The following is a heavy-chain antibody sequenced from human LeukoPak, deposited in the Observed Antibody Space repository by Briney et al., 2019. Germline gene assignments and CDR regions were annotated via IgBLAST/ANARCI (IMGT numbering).Heavy chain of an antibody. V-gene: IGHV3-23*01. CDR1: RFIFSRYA. D-gene: IGHD3-3*01. CDR3: AKSRSYDFWSGYPHFDY. Sequence: GGSLTVSFPSTRFIFSRYAMNWVGQAPGKGLDWVSAISCSGGSTYYADSVEGRLTISRDNSKNTLYLQMNSLRAEDTAVYYCAKSRSYDFWSGYPHFDYWGQGTLVTVSS. CDR2: ISCSGGST. J-gene: IGHJ4*02.